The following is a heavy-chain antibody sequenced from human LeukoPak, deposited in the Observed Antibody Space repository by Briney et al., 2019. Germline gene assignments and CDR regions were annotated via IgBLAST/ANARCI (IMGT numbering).Heavy chain of an antibody. CDR1: GFTLSNYW. V-gene: IGHV3-74*01. D-gene: IGHD2-2*01. Sequence: PGGSLRLSCAASGFTLSNYWMHWVRQAPGKGLVWVSRINSDGSSTSHADSVKGRFTISRDNVKSTLYLQMNSLRSEDTAVYYCARGPQRGAAANYYGMDVWGQGTTVTVSS. J-gene: IGHJ6*02. CDR2: INSDGSST. CDR3: ARGPQRGAAANYYGMDV.